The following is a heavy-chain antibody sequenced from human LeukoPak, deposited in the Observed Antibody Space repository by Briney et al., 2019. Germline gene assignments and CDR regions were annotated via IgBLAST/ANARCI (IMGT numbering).Heavy chain of an antibody. CDR1: GCCFTSYW. J-gene: IGHJ3*02. V-gene: IGHV5-51*01. CDR3: AVRWELFAFDI. D-gene: IGHD3-10*01. Sequence: GGALQISCKGAGCCFTSYWIGWGRRMPGKGLEWMGIIYPGGSDTRYSPSFQGQVTISADKSISNAYLQWSSLKASDTAMYYCAVRWELFAFDIWGQGTMVTVSS. CDR2: IYPGGSDT.